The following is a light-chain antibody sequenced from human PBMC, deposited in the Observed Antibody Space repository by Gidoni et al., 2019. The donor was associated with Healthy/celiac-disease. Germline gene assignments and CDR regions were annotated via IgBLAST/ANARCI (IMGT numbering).Light chain of an antibody. J-gene: IGKJ5*01. CDR3: QQYDNRPPT. CDR1: QDISNY. Sequence: DIQMTQSPSSLSASVGDRVTITCQASQDISNYLNWYPQKPGKAPKLLIYDASNLETGVPSRFSGSGSGTDFTFTISSLQPEDIATYYCQQYDNRPPTFGQGTRLEIK. V-gene: IGKV1-33*01. CDR2: DAS.